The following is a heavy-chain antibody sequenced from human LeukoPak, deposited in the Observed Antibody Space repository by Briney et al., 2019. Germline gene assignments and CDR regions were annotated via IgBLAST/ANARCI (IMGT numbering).Heavy chain of an antibody. D-gene: IGHD1-7*01. CDR1: GFTFSSYA. CDR3: AKDLFREELPNAFDI. V-gene: IGHV3-23*01. CDR2: ISGSGGST. Sequence: GGSLRLSCAASGFTFSSYAMSWVRQAPGKGLEWVSAISGSGGSTYYADSVKGGFTISRDNSKNTLYLQMNSLRAEDTAVYYCAKDLFREELPNAFDIWGQGTMVTVSS. J-gene: IGHJ3*02.